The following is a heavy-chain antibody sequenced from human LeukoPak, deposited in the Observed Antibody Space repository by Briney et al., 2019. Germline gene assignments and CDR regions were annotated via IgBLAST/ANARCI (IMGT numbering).Heavy chain of an antibody. CDR3: ASGVVPAAKPY. V-gene: IGHV4-30-4*08. J-gene: IGHJ4*02. Sequence: PSETLSLTCTVSGGSISSGDYYWRWIRQPPGKGLEWIGYIYYSGSTYYNPSLKSRVTISVDTSKNQFSLKLSSVTAADTAVYYCASGVVPAAKPYWGQGTLVTVSS. D-gene: IGHD2-2*01. CDR1: GGSISSGDYY. CDR2: IYYSGST.